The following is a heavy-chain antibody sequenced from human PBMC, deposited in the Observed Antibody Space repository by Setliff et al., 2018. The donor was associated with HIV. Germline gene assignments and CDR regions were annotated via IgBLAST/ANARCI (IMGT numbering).Heavy chain of an antibody. D-gene: IGHD1-26*01. CDR1: GFSFASYW. V-gene: IGHV3-7*01. J-gene: IGHJ3*02. CDR3: ARVWETLQSYAFDI. CDR2: INEPGSEL. Sequence: GGSLRLSCAASGFSFASYWMSWVRQAPGKGLEWVANINEPGSELNYADSVKGRFTISRDNAKNSLYLQMNSLRAEDTAVYYCARVWETLQSYAFDIWRQGTMVTVS.